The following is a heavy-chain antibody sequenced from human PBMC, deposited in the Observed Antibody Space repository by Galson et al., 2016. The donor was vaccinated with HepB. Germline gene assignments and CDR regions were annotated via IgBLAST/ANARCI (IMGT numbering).Heavy chain of an antibody. J-gene: IGHJ6*02. CDR1: GDSVSSNSAA. V-gene: IGHV6-1*01. CDR2: TYYRSKWYN. D-gene: IGHD3-16*01. CDR3: VHLGGYGMDV. Sequence: CAISGDSVSSNSAAWNWIRQSPSRGLEWLGRTYYRSKWYNDYAVSVKSRITINPDTSKNQFSLQLNSVTPDDTAVYFCVHLGGYGMDVWGLGTPVTVSS.